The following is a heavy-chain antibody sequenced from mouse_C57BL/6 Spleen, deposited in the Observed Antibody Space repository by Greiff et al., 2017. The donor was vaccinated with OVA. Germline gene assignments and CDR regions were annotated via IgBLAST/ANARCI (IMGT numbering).Heavy chain of an antibody. CDR2: ISSGSSTI. CDR1: GFTFSDYG. J-gene: IGHJ2*01. Sequence: EVKLVESGGGLVKPGGSLKLSCAASGFTFSDYGMHWVRQAPETGLEWVAYISSGSSTIYFADTVKGRFTISRDNAKNTLFLQKTSLRSEDTAMYYCATGTGRADYVDYWGQGTTLTVSA. V-gene: IGHV5-17*01. CDR3: ATGTGRADYVDY. D-gene: IGHD4-1*01.